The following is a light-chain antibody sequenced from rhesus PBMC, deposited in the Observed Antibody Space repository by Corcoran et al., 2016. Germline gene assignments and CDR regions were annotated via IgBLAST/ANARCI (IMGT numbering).Light chain of an antibody. CDR2: WAS. V-gene: IGKV4-1*01. J-gene: IGKJ4*01. Sequence: DVVMTQSPDSLAVSLGERVTINCKSSRSLLSNSNNKNYLAWYQQKTGQPPKFILYWASTRESGVPDLFSCSGSVTGFSLTIKGLEADDVSLSYCQQFYSSPVTFGGGTKVEIK. CDR3: QQFYSSPVT. CDR1: RSLLSNSNNKNY.